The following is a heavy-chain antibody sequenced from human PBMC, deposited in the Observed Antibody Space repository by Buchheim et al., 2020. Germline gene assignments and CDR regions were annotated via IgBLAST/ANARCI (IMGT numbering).Heavy chain of an antibody. Sequence: DVQLVESGGGLVQRGGSLRLSCAGSGFRFDLHWMSWVRQAPGKALEWVANIKQDGSEKYYVDSVKGRFTISRDNAKNSLYLQMNSLRAEDTAVYYCARDDPVEMATIDDKKTLDYYYYGMDVWGQGTT. CDR2: IKQDGSEK. D-gene: IGHD5-24*01. CDR3: ARDDPVEMATIDDKKTLDYYYYGMDV. V-gene: IGHV3-7*01. J-gene: IGHJ6*02. CDR1: GFRFDLHW.